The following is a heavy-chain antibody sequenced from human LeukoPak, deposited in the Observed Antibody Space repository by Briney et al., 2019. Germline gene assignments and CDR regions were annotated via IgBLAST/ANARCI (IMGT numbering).Heavy chain of an antibody. CDR3: ARGDYDY. V-gene: IGHV3-53*01. Sequence: PGGSLRLSCTASGFSFNSYAMNWVRQAPGKGLEWVSVIYIGGDTYYADSVKGRFTISRDNSKNTLYLQMNNLRAEDTAVYYCARGDYDYWGQGTLVTVSS. J-gene: IGHJ4*02. CDR2: IYIGGDT. D-gene: IGHD3-16*01. CDR1: GFSFNSYA.